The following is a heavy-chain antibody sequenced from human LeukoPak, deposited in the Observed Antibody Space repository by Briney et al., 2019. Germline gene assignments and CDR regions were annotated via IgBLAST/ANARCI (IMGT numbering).Heavy chain of an antibody. CDR2: INHSGST. Sequence: KSSETLSLTCAVYGGSFSGYYWSWIRQPPGKGLEWIGEINHSGSTNYNPSLKSRVTISVDTSKNQFSLELSSVTAADTAVYYCAREGMDYYDSSRVRFDPWGQGTLVTVSS. CDR3: AREGMDYYDSSRVRFDP. J-gene: IGHJ5*02. D-gene: IGHD3-22*01. CDR1: GGSFSGYY. V-gene: IGHV4-34*01.